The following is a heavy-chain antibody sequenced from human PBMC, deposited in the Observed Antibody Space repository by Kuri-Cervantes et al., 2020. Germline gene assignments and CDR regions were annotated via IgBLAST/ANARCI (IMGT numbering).Heavy chain of an antibody. Sequence: GGSLRLSCAASGFTFSSYGMHWVRRAPGKGLEWVAVISYDGSNKYYADSVKGRFTISRDNSKNTLYLQMNSLRAEDTAVYYCAKEEVGSGWPYYYYYYGMDVWGQGTTVTVSS. V-gene: IGHV3-30*18. D-gene: IGHD6-19*01. CDR1: GFTFSSYG. J-gene: IGHJ6*02. CDR2: ISYDGSNK. CDR3: AKEEVGSGWPYYYYYYGMDV.